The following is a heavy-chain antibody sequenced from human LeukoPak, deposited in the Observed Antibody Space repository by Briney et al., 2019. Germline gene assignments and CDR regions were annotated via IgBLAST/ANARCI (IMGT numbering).Heavy chain of an antibody. V-gene: IGHV3-53*01. CDR1: GFTVSSNY. Sequence: GGSLRLSCAASGFTVSSNYMSWVRQATGKGLEWVSVIYSGGNTYYADSVKGRFTISRDNSKNTLYLQMNSLRAEDTAVYYCAREQIIVAAIYFDYWGQGTLVTVSS. CDR2: IYSGGNT. J-gene: IGHJ4*02. CDR3: AREQIIVAAIYFDY. D-gene: IGHD2-2*02.